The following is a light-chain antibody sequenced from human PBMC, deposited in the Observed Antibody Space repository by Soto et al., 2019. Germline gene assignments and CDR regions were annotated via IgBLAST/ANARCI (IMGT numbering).Light chain of an antibody. CDR1: QDISDY. CDR2: DAS. CDR3: QQYDKLPYT. Sequence: DIQMTQSPSSLSASVGDRVTITCQARQDISDYLNWYQQKPGKAPKLLIYDASNLETGVPSRFSGSASGAGFTFAISSLQPEDIATYYCQQYDKLPYTFGQGTKLEIK. V-gene: IGKV1-33*01. J-gene: IGKJ2*01.